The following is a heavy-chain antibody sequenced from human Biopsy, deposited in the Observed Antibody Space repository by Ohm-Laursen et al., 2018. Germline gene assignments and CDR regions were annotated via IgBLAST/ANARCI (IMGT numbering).Heavy chain of an antibody. V-gene: IGHV3-74*01. CDR2: INGDGTNT. J-gene: IGHJ4*02. CDR1: GFTFSDYW. CDR3: ARDNWLGY. Sequence: SLGLSCAASGFTFSDYWMNWVRQAPGRGLVWVSRINGDGTNTNYADSVKGRFTISRDNAKNTLYLQMNSLRAEDTAVYYCARDNWLGYWGQGNLVTVSS. D-gene: IGHD6-19*01.